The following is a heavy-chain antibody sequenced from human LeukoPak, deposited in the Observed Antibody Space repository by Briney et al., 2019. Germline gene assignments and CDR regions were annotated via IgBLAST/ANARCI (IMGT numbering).Heavy chain of an antibody. J-gene: IGHJ5*02. D-gene: IGHD3-10*01. V-gene: IGHV1-8*01. CDR2: MNPNSGNT. CDR1: GYTFTSYD. CDR3: ARGGESWFGELLYWFDP. Sequence: ASVKVSCKASGYTFTSYDINWVRQAPGQGLEWMGWMNPNSGNTGYAQKFQGRVTMTRNTSISTAYMELSSLRSEDTAVYYCARGGESWFGELLYWFDPWGQGTLVTVSS.